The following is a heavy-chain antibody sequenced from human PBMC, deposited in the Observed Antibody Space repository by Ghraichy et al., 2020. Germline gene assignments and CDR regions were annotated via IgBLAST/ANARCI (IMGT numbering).Heavy chain of an antibody. Sequence: SETLSLTCTVSGGSISSSSYYWGWIRQPPGKGLEWIGSIYYSGSTYYNPSLKSRVTISVDTSKNQFSLKLSSVTAADTAVYYCARPLRFLEVIAFDIWGQGTMVTVSS. D-gene: IGHD3-3*01. V-gene: IGHV4-39*01. CDR3: ARPLRFLEVIAFDI. J-gene: IGHJ3*02. CDR2: IYYSGST. CDR1: GGSISSSSYY.